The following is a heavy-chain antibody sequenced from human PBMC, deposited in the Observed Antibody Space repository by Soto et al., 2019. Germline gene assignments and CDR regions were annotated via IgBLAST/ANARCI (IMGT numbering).Heavy chain of an antibody. V-gene: IGHV5-51*01. CDR2: IYPGDSDT. Sequence: GESLKISCKGSGYSFTSYWIGWVRQMPGKGLEWMGIIYPGDSDTRYSPSFQGQVTISADKSISTAYLQWGSLKASDTAMYYCARVVAATPPAILFYYYYYGMDVWGQGTTVTVSS. CDR1: GYSFTSYW. J-gene: IGHJ6*02. D-gene: IGHD2-15*01. CDR3: ARVVAATPPAILFYYYYYGMDV.